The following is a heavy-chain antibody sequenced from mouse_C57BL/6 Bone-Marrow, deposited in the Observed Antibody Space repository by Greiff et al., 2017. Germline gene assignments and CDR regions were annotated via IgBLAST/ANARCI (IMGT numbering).Heavy chain of an antibody. J-gene: IGHJ4*01. CDR3: ARSDLRSYAMDY. CDR2: INPGSGGT. Sequence: QVQLQQSGAELVRPGTSVKVSCKASGYAFTNYLIEWVQQRPGQGLEWIGVINPGSGGTNYNEKFKGKATLTADKSSSTAYMQLSSLTSDDSAVYFCARSDLRSYAMDYWGQGTSVTVSS. D-gene: IGHD5-1*01. V-gene: IGHV1-54*01. CDR1: GYAFTNYL.